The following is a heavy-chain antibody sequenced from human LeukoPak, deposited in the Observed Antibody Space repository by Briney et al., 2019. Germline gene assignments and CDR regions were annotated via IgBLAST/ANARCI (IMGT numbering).Heavy chain of an antibody. D-gene: IGHD1-26*01. Sequence: GGSLRLSCAASRFTFNNYAMHWVRQAPGKGLEWVAVISYDGSNKYYADSVKGRFTISRDNAKNSLYLHMNSLRAEDTAVYYCARSSGTYFPFEYWGQGTLVTVSS. CDR3: ARSSGTYFPFEY. CDR2: ISYDGSNK. J-gene: IGHJ4*02. CDR1: RFTFNNYA. V-gene: IGHV3-30-3*01.